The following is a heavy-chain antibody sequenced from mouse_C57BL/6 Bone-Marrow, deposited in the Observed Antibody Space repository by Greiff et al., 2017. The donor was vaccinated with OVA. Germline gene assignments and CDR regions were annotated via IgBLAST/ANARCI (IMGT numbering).Heavy chain of an antibody. D-gene: IGHD3-2*02. CDR1: GFNIKDDY. J-gene: IGHJ3*01. CDR3: TLDSSGPFAY. Sequence: EVQLVESGAELVRPGASVKLSCTASGFNIKDDYMHWVKQRPEQGLEWIGWIDPENGDTEYASKFQGKATITADTSSNTAYLQLSSLTSEDTAVYYCTLDSSGPFAYWGQGTLVTVSA. CDR2: IDPENGDT. V-gene: IGHV14-4*01.